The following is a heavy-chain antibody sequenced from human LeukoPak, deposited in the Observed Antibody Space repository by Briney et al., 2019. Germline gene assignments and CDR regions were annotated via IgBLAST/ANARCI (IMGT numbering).Heavy chain of an antibody. Sequence: ASVKVSCKVSGYTFTGYYMHWVRQAPGQGLEWMGWINPNSGGTNYAQKFQGRVTMTRDTSISTAYMELSRLRSDDTAVYYCAAGPFLEWSGTARGDYWGQGTLVTVSS. J-gene: IGHJ4*02. D-gene: IGHD3-3*02. V-gene: IGHV1-2*02. CDR3: AAGPFLEWSGTARGDY. CDR2: INPNSGGT. CDR1: GYTFTGYY.